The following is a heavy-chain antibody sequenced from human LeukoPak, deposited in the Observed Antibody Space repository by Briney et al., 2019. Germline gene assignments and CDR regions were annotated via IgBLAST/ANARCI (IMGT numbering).Heavy chain of an antibody. Sequence: ASVKVSCKASGYTFTSYYMHWVRQAPGQGLEWMGIINPSGGSTSYAQKFQGRVTMTRDTSTSTVYMELSSLRSEDTAVYYCARDHPGMTTVTNDAFDIWGQGTMVTVSS. D-gene: IGHD4-17*01. J-gene: IGHJ3*02. CDR3: ARDHPGMTTVTNDAFDI. V-gene: IGHV1-46*01. CDR1: GYTFTSYY. CDR2: INPSGGST.